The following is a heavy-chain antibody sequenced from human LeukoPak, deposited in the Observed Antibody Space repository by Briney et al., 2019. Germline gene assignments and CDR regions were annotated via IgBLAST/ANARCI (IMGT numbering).Heavy chain of an antibody. Sequence: GGSLRLSCAASGFTFSSYSMNWVRQAPGKGLEWVSSISSSSSYIYYADSVKGRFTISRDNAKNSLYLQMNSLRAEDTAVYYCARDQMPLSSTDYWGQGTLVTVSS. D-gene: IGHD6-13*01. CDR1: GFTFSSYS. CDR3: ARDQMPLSSTDY. J-gene: IGHJ4*02. V-gene: IGHV3-21*01. CDR2: ISSSSSYI.